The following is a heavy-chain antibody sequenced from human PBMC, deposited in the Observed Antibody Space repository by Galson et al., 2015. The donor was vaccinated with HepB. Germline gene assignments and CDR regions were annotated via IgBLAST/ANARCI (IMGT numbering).Heavy chain of an antibody. V-gene: IGHV3-23*01. Sequence: SLRLSCAASGFTYSTFTMNWVRQAPGRGLEWVSTISGSGAGAYYADSVKGRFTISRDNSNNTLYLQMDSLRAEDTAIYYCTTGWAIFGLVTSEFDHWGQGTLVIVSS. J-gene: IGHJ4*02. CDR2: ISGSGAGA. CDR1: GFTYSTFT. D-gene: IGHD3-3*01. CDR3: TTGWAIFGLVTSEFDH.